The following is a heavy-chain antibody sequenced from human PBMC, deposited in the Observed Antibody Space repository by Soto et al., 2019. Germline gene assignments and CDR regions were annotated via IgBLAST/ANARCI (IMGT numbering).Heavy chain of an antibody. CDR3: ARDFAYFDS. J-gene: IGHJ4*02. CDR1: GGSFKSGSYS. CDR2: VYHAGRT. D-gene: IGHD3-3*01. V-gene: IGHV4-61*01. Sequence: SETLSLTCTVSGGSFKSGSYSWSWIRQPPGKGLEWIGYVYHAGRTSYNPSLKSRVPISMDTSKNQFSLNLDSVTAADTAVYFCARDFAYFDSWGQGTLVTVSS.